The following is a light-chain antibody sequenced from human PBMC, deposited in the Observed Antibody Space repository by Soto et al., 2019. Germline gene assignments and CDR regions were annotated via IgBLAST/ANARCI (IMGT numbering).Light chain of an antibody. Sequence: NQPAPVSGSPGQSIAISCTGTNSDVGGYNYVSWYQQHPGKAPKFMIYDVTSRPSGVSDRFSGSKSGNTASLTISWLQAEDEADYYCSSYTTSNTRQIVFGTGTKVTFL. CDR1: NSDVGGYNY. V-gene: IGLV2-14*01. CDR2: DVT. J-gene: IGLJ1*01. CDR3: SSYTTSNTRQIV.